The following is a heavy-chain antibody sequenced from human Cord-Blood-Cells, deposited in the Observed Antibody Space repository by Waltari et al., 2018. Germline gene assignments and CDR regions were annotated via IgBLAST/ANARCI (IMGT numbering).Heavy chain of an antibody. CDR1: GGSINSGSYY. CDR3: ARTGNRAFDI. Sequence: QVQLQESGPGLVKPSQTLSLTCTVSGGSINSGSYYWSWIRQPAGRGLDWIGYIYTRGTTTYNPPLKSRVTISVDTSKNQFSLKLSSVTAADTAVYYCARTGNRAFDIWGQGTMVTVSS. V-gene: IGHV4-61*09. J-gene: IGHJ3*02. CDR2: IYTRGTT.